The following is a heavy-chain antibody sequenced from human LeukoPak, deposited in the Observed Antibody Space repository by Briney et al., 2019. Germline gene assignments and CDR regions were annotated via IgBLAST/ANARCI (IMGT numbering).Heavy chain of an antibody. V-gene: IGHV1-46*01. Sequence: ASVKVSCKASGYTFTSYYMHWVRQAPGQGLEWMGIINPSGGSTSYAQKFQGRVTKTRDTSTSTVYMELSSLRSEDAAVYYCARDRRYYDSSGYPDYWGQGTLVTVSS. CDR1: GYTFTSYY. CDR3: ARDRRYYDSSGYPDY. J-gene: IGHJ4*02. D-gene: IGHD3-22*01. CDR2: INPSGGST.